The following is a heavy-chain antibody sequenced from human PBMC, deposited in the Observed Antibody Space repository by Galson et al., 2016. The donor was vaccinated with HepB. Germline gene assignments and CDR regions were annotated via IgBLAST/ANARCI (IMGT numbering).Heavy chain of an antibody. V-gene: IGHV3-33*01. CDR2: IWYDGSIK. CDR3: AREDGSSGSPGGY. Sequence: SLRLSCAGSGFTFGHYGMQWVRQAPGKGLEWVAVIWYDGSIKDYADSVKGRFTISRDNSKNTLYLQMNSLRVEDTAVYYCAREDGSSGSPGGYWGQGTLVTVSS. D-gene: IGHD6-19*01. J-gene: IGHJ4*02. CDR1: GFTFGHYG.